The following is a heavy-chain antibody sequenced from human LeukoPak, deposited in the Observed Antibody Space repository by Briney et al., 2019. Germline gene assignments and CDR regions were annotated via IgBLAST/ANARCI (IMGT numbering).Heavy chain of an antibody. J-gene: IGHJ4*02. CDR1: GGSLHRSF. V-gene: IGHV4-59*01. Sequence: SETLSLTCIVSGGSLHRSFWTWVRQPPGKGLQWIGRIYSSGTTDSSPSLKSRLTISIDTSMNQFSLRLASVTAADTAVYYCGRRPAVDGPIDNWGQGILVAVSS. CDR2: IYSSGTT. CDR3: GRRPAVDGPIDN. D-gene: IGHD3/OR15-3a*01.